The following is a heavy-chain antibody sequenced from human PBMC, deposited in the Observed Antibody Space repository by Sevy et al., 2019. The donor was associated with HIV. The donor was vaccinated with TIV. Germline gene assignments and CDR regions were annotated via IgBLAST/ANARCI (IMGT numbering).Heavy chain of an antibody. D-gene: IGHD3-22*01. Sequence: SETLSLTCTVSGGSISSYYWSWIRQPPGKGLEWIGYIYYSGSTNYNPSLKSRVTISVDTSKNQFSLKLSSVTAADTAVYFCAREGDYYDSSGYGAFDIWGQGTMVTVSS. CDR2: IYYSGST. CDR3: AREGDYYDSSGYGAFDI. V-gene: IGHV4-59*01. J-gene: IGHJ3*02. CDR1: GGSISSYY.